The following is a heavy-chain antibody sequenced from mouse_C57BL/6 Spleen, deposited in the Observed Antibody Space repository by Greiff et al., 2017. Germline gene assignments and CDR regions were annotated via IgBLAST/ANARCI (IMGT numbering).Heavy chain of an antibody. V-gene: IGHV1-47*01. Sequence: VQRVESGAELVKPGASVKMSCKASGYTFTTYPIEWMKQNHGKSLEWIGNFHPYNDDTKYNEKFKGKATLTVDKSSSTVYLELSRLTSDDSSVEYCARGGSSGAMDYWGQGTSVTVSS. CDR2: FHPYNDDT. J-gene: IGHJ4*01. CDR1: GYTFTTYP. CDR3: ARGGSSGAMDY. D-gene: IGHD1-1*01.